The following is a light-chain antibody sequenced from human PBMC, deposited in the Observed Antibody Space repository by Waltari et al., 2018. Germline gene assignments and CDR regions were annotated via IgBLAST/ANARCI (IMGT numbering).Light chain of an antibody. CDR3: QQCYSTPWT. V-gene: IGKV4-1*01. Sequence: DIVMTQSPDSLAVSLGERATINCKSSQSVLYSSNNTNYLAWYQQKPGQPPKLLIYWSSTRESGVPDRFSGSGSGTDFTLTISSLQAEDVAVYYCQQCYSTPWTFGQGTKVEIK. CDR2: WSS. J-gene: IGKJ1*01. CDR1: QSVLYSSNNTNY.